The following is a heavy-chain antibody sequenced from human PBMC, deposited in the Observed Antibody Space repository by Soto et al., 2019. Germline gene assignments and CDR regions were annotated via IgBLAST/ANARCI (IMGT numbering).Heavy chain of an antibody. Sequence: PSETLSLTCTVSGGSISSYYWSWIRQPPGKGLEWIGYIYYSGSTNYNPSLKSRVTISVDTSKNQFSLKLSSVTAADTAVYSCARGICGGDCYHAFDIWGQGTMVTVSS. CDR3: ARGICGGDCYHAFDI. CDR1: GGSISSYY. D-gene: IGHD2-21*02. V-gene: IGHV4-59*01. J-gene: IGHJ3*02. CDR2: IYYSGST.